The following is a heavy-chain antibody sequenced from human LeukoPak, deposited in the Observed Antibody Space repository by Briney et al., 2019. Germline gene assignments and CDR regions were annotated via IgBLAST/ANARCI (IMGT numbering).Heavy chain of an antibody. D-gene: IGHD5-18*01. CDR3: ARAGYSYGTGYYFDY. Sequence: SQTRSPTCPVAAGSISSYYCSWIRLPPGNCMEWIGYIYYTEATYYNPSLKSRVTISLDTSKNQFSLKLSSVTAADAAVYYCARAGYSYGTGYYFDYWGQGALVTVSS. J-gene: IGHJ4*02. CDR1: AGSISSYY. CDR2: IYYTEAT. V-gene: IGHV4-59*01.